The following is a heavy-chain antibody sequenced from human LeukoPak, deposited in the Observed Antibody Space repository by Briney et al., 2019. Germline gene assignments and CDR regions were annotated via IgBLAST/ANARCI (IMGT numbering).Heavy chain of an antibody. CDR1: GDSFTSHY. D-gene: IGHD4-17*01. CDR2: VSYIGSS. Sequence: PSETLSLTCTVSGDSFTSHYWTWVRQSPGRGLEWIGYVSYIGSSNYNPSLKRRATLYVDTYKNQYPLKLSSVPAADTAVYYCARDPATVTKGLDIWGQGTMVTVSS. J-gene: IGHJ3*02. CDR3: ARDPATVTKGLDI. V-gene: IGHV4-59*11.